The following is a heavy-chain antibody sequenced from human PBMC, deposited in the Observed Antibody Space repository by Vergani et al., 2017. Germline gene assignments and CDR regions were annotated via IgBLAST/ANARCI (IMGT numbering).Heavy chain of an antibody. CDR2: IYNSGRT. D-gene: IGHD4-23*01. V-gene: IGHV4-31*03. CDR1: GGSLSSGSYY. J-gene: IGHJ3*02. Sequence: QVQLQESGPGLLKPSQTLALTCTVSGGSLSSGSYYWSWVRQRPGKGLEWIGYIYNSGRTYYNPSLKSRVTISVDASKNQFSLKLSSVTAADTAVYYCASXDDHNGNPGAFDIWGQGTKVTVSS. CDR3: ASXDDHNGNPGAFDI.